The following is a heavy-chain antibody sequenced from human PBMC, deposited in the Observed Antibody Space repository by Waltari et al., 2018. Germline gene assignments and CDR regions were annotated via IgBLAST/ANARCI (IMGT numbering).Heavy chain of an antibody. D-gene: IGHD2-15*01. V-gene: IGHV3-53*01. J-gene: IGHJ4*02. CDR2: SYSHGTT. CDR3: TTRVAISGVPGMPDY. CDR1: GFTVRSTY. Sequence: EVQLVESGGGLIQAGGSLRLSCAASGFTVRSTYMAWVRQAPGKGLESVAISYSHGTTSYADSVKGRFTISRDNSKNTLFLQMSSGRVDDTAMYYCTTRVAISGVPGMPDYWGQGTLVTVSS.